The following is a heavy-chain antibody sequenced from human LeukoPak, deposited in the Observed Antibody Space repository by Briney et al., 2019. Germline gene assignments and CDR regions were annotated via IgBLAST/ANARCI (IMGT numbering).Heavy chain of an antibody. CDR3: VRGYSYGFYFDY. J-gene: IGHJ4*02. CDR1: GYSFTGYY. V-gene: IGHV1-2*06. CDR2: INPNSGGP. D-gene: IGHD5-18*01. Sequence: ASVTVSCKTSGYSFTGYYIHWVRQAPGQGLEWMGRINPNSGGPNYGQKFQGTVTMTRDTSISTAYLELSNLRSDDTAAYYCVRGYSYGFYFDYWGQGSLVTVSS.